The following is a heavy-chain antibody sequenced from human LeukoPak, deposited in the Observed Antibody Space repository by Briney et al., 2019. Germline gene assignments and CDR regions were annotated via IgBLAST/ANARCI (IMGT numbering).Heavy chain of an antibody. J-gene: IGHJ6*02. Sequence: SVKVSCKASGGTFSSYAISWVRQAPGQGLEWMGGIIPIFGTANYAQKFRGRVTITADESTSTAYMELSSLRSEDTAVYYCARVGYSSSWYYGMDVWGQGTTVTVSS. CDR1: GGTFSSYA. CDR2: IIPIFGTA. CDR3: ARVGYSSSWYYGMDV. V-gene: IGHV1-69*13. D-gene: IGHD6-13*01.